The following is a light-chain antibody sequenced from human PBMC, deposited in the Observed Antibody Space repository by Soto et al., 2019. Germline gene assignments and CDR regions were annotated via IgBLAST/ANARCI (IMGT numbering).Light chain of an antibody. V-gene: IGKV3-20*01. CDR3: QQYGSSPRT. CDR2: GAS. CDR1: QSVSSSY. J-gene: IGKJ1*01. Sequence: EIVLTQSPGTLSLCPGERATLSCRASQSVSSSYLAWYQQKPGQAPRLLIYGASSRATGIPDRFSGSESGTDFTLTISRLEPEDFAVYYCQQYGSSPRTFGQGTKVEIK.